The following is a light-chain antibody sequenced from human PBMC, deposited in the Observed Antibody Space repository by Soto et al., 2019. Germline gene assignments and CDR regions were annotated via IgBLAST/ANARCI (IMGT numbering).Light chain of an antibody. CDR2: GAS. CDR3: QQYAGSRT. J-gene: IGKJ1*01. V-gene: IGKV3-20*01. Sequence: EIVLTQSPGTLSLSPGERATLSCRASQSVSSSCLAWYQQKPGQAPRLLIYGASSRATGIPDRFSGSGSGTDFTLTISRLEPEDFAVYYCQQYAGSRTFGQGTKVDIK. CDR1: QSVSSSC.